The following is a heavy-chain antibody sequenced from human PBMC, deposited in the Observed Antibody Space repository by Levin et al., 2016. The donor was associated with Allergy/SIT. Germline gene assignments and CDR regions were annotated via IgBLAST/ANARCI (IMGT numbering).Heavy chain of an antibody. CDR1: GFTFSSYG. D-gene: IGHD3-3*01. CDR3: AKDSRYDFWSGYSNWFDP. V-gene: IGHV3-30*02. J-gene: IGHJ5*02. Sequence: GESLKISCAASGFTFSSYGMHWVRQAPGKGLEWVAFIRYDGSNKYYADSVKGRFTISRDNSKNTLYLQMNSLRAEDTAVYYCAKDSRYDFWSGYSNWFDPWGQGTLVTVSS. CDR2: IRYDGSNK.